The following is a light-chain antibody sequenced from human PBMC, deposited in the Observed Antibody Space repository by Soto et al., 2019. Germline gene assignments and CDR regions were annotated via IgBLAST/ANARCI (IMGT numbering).Light chain of an antibody. CDR1: QSVSSN. CDR3: QQYNNWPQT. J-gene: IGKJ1*01. Sequence: EMVMTQSPATLSVSPGERATLSCRASQSVSSNLAWYQQKPGQAPRLLIYGASTRVTDIPARFSGSGSGTEFTLTISSLQSEDFAVYYCQQYNNWPQTFGQGTKVDIK. V-gene: IGKV3-15*01. CDR2: GAS.